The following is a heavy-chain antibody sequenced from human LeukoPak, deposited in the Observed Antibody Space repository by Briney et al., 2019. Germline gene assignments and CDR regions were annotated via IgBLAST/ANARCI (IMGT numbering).Heavy chain of an antibody. J-gene: IGHJ4*02. CDR2: ISFDGSNK. V-gene: IGHV3-30*04. CDR3: ARDRLLRGLHTSFDY. Sequence: GGSLRLSCAASGFSFSDYTMHWVRQAPGKGLEWVALISFDGSNKYCTDSVKGRFTSSRDNSKNTLYLQMNSLRTEDTAIYYCARDRLLRGLHTSFDYWGQGTLVTVSS. D-gene: IGHD3-10*01. CDR1: GFSFSDYT.